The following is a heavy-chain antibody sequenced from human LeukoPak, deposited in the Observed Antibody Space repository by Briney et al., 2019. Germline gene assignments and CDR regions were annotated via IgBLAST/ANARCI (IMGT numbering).Heavy chain of an antibody. V-gene: IGHV3-53*01. CDR2: IYSGGST. CDR3: ARDLSRGGNSGFDY. CDR1: GFTFSSYG. J-gene: IGHJ4*02. D-gene: IGHD4-23*01. Sequence: GESLKISCAASGFTFSSYGMHWVRQAPGKGLEWVSVIYSGGSTYYADSVKGRFTISRDNSKNTLYLQMNSLRAEDTAVYYCARDLSRGGNSGFDYWGQGTLVTVSS.